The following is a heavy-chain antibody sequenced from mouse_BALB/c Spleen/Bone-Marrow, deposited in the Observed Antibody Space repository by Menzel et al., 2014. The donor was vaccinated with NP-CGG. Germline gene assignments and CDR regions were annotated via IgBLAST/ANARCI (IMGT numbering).Heavy chain of an antibody. CDR1: GFTFSHYG. V-gene: IGHV5-6*01. CDR2: IGSGGTYI. J-gene: IGHJ4*01. CDR3: ARHLLLRSSNTMDY. D-gene: IGHD1-1*01. Sequence: DVQLVESGGDLVKPGGSLKLSCAASGFTFSHYGMSWVRQTPDKRLEWVATIGSGGTYIYYSDSVKGRFTISRDNAKNILYLQMSSLKSEDTAMYYCARHLLLRSSNTMDYWGQGTSVIVSS.